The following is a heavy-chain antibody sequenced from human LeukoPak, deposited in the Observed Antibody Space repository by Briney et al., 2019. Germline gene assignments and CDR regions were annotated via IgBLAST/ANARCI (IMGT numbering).Heavy chain of an antibody. J-gene: IGHJ6*02. Sequence: SETLSLTCAVSGGSISSSNWWSWVRQPPGKGLEWIGEIYHSGNTNYSPSLKSRVTMSVDTSKNLFSLKVSSVTAADTAVYYCARGRSNYYGMDVWGQGTTVTVSS. CDR1: GGSISSSNW. D-gene: IGHD1-26*01. CDR2: IYHSGNT. CDR3: ARGRSNYYGMDV. V-gene: IGHV4-4*02.